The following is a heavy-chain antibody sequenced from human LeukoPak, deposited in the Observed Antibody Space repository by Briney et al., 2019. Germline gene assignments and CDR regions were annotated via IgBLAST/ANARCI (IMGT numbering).Heavy chain of an antibody. CDR1: GFTFSSYW. J-gene: IGHJ3*02. CDR2: IKQDGSEK. D-gene: IGHD3-10*01. Sequence: GGSLRLSCAASGFTFSSYWMSRVRQAPGKGLEWVANIKQDGSEKYYVDSVKGRFTISRDNAKNSLYLQMNSLRAEDTAVYYCARDISRYPPMVRGVIIGGAFDIWGQGTMVTVSS. CDR3: ARDISRYPPMVRGVIIGGAFDI. V-gene: IGHV3-7*01.